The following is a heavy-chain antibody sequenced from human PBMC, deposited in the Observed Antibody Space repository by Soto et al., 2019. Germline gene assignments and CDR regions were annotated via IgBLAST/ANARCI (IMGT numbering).Heavy chain of an antibody. CDR3: ARXKYYDFWIGYSNSYFDY. CDR2: IKQDGTEK. CDR1: RVTVNSYW. J-gene: IGHJ4*02. Sequence: PRWSLRLGCASSRVTVNSYWVGWFRQAPGKGLAWVADIKQDGTEKYYVDSVKGRFTISRDNAKNSLYLQMNSLRAEDTAVYYCARXKYYDFWIGYSNSYFDYWGQGALVTVSS. D-gene: IGHD3-3*01. V-gene: IGHV3-7*03.